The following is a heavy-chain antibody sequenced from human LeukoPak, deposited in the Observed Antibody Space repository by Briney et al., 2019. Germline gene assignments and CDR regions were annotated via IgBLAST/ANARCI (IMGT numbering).Heavy chain of an antibody. D-gene: IGHD3-22*01. CDR1: GFTFNTYA. CDR3: VRTNYYDTSGYYWAFDY. CDR2: ISYDGSKK. Sequence: PGGSLRLSCAASGFTFNTYAMHWVRQAPGKGLEWVTVISYDGSKKYYADSVKGRFTVSRDNSKNALYLEINSLRAEDTAIFYCVRTNYYDTSGYYWAFDYWGQGTLVTVSS. J-gene: IGHJ4*02. V-gene: IGHV3-30-3*01.